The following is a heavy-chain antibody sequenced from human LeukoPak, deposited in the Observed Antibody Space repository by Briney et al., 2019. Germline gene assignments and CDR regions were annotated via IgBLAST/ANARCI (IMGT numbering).Heavy chain of an antibody. Sequence: SETLSLTCAVYGGSFSGYYWSWIRQPPGKGLEWIGEINRSGSTNYNPSLKSRVTISVDTSKNQFSLKLSSVTAADTAVYYCARGRTGSYYAMRNDYWGQGTLVTVSS. CDR3: ARGRTGSYYAMRNDY. CDR2: INRSGST. V-gene: IGHV4-34*01. D-gene: IGHD3-10*01. CDR1: GGSFSGYY. J-gene: IGHJ4*02.